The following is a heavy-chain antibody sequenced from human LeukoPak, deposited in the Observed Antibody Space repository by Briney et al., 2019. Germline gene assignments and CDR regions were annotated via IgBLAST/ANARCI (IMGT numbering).Heavy chain of an antibody. Sequence: GGSLRLSCAASGFTFSSYAMHWVRQAPGKGLEWVAVISYDGSNKYYADSVKGRFTISRDNSKNTLYLQMNSLRAEDTAVYYCARDGQLYYDYVWGSYLDYWGQGTLVTASS. CDR2: ISYDGSNK. V-gene: IGHV3-30-3*01. CDR3: ARDGQLYYDYVWGSYLDY. CDR1: GFTFSSYA. D-gene: IGHD3-16*02. J-gene: IGHJ4*02.